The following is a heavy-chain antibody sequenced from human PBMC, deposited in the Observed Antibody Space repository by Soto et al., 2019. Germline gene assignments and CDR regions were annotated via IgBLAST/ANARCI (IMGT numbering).Heavy chain of an antibody. CDR2: VYDNGRP. D-gene: IGHD3-10*01. CDR3: ARGFGTMVRGVTYNWFDP. CDR1: GGSISVYY. V-gene: IGHV4-59*12. Sequence: SETLSLTCTISGGSISVYYWSWIRQSPRQGLEWIGYVYDNGRPYYSPSLKSRVTISADTSKNQISLKLSSVTAADTAVYYCARGFGTMVRGVTYNWFDPWGQGTLVTVSS. J-gene: IGHJ5*02.